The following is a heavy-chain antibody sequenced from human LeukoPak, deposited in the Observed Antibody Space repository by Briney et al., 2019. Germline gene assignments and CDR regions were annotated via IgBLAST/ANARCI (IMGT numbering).Heavy chain of an antibody. J-gene: IGHJ4*02. CDR2: INWNGGST. CDR3: ARIGAVGYYFDY. D-gene: IGHD6-19*01. CDR1: GLTFDDYG. Sequence: GGSLRLSCAASGLTFDDYGMSWVRQAPGKGLEWVSGINWNGGSTGYADSVKGRFTISRDNGKNSLYLQMNSLRAEDTALYYCARIGAVGYYFDYWGQGTLVTVSS. V-gene: IGHV3-20*04.